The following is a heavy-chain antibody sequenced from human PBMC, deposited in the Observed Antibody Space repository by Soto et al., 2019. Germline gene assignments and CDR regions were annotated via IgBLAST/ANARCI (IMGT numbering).Heavy chain of an antibody. J-gene: IGHJ4*02. CDR2: IIPIFGTA. D-gene: IGHD2-2*01. V-gene: IGHV1-69*06. Sequence: SVKVSCKASGGTFSSYAISWVRQAPGQGLEWMGGIIPIFGTANYAQKFQGRVTITADKSTSTAYMELSSLRSEDTAVYYCARKGRGKLLSPHFDYWGQGTLVTVS. CDR1: GGTFSSYA. CDR3: ARKGRGKLLSPHFDY.